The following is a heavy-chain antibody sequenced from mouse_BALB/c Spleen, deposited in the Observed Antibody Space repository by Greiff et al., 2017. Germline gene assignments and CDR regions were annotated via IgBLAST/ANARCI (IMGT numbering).Heavy chain of an antibody. CDR3: ARGTTATPFDY. V-gene: IGHV5-12-1*01. CDR2: ISSGGGST. Sequence: DVMLVESGGGLVKPGGSLKLSCAASGFAFSSYDMSWVRQTPEKRLEWVAYISSGGGSTYYPDTVKGRFTISRDNAKNTLYLQMSSLKSEDTAMYYCARGTTATPFDYWGQGTTLTVSS. D-gene: IGHD1-2*01. J-gene: IGHJ2*01. CDR1: GFAFSSYD.